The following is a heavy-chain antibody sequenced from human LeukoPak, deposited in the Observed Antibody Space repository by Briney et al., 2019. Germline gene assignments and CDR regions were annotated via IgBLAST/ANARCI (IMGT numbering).Heavy chain of an antibody. D-gene: IGHD6-19*01. CDR1: GFTFSSYT. CDR3: ARDSVAGTTYFDY. V-gene: IGHV3-30*04. CDR2: ISYEGSNK. Sequence: GGSLRLSCAASGFTFSSYTMHWVRQAPGKGLEWVAVISYEGSNKYYADSVKGRFTISRDNSKNTLYLQMNSLRAEDTAVYYCARDSVAGTTYFDYWGQGTLVTVSS. J-gene: IGHJ4*02.